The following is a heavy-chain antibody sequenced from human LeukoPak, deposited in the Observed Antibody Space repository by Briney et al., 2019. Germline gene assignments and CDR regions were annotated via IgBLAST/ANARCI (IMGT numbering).Heavy chain of an antibody. CDR2: ISSSGSTI. Sequence: GGSLRLSCAASGFNFSSYWMHWVRQAPGKGLEWVSYISSSGSTIYYADSVKGRFTISRDNAKNSLYLQMNSLRAEDTAVYYCARSGDYYDSSGYWLGTTDYWGQGTLVTVSS. D-gene: IGHD3-22*01. CDR1: GFNFSSYW. CDR3: ARSGDYYDSSGYWLGTTDY. J-gene: IGHJ4*02. V-gene: IGHV3-48*03.